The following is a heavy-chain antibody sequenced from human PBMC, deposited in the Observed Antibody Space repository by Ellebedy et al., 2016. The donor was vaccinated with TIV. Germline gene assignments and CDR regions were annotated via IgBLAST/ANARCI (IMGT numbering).Heavy chain of an antibody. Sequence: GESLKISXVASGFTLSDYAMNWLRQAPGKGLEWVSSIRSSTSYRYYADSVEGRFTLSRDSAKNSLYLQMNSLRADDTAVYYCARDRKAERGVTFDSWGQGTLVNVSS. D-gene: IGHD3-10*01. CDR3: ARDRKAERGVTFDS. V-gene: IGHV3-21*01. J-gene: IGHJ4*02. CDR2: IRSSTSYR. CDR1: GFTLSDYA.